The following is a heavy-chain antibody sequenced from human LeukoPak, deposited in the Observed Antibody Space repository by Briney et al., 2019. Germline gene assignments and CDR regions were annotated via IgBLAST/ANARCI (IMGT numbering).Heavy chain of an antibody. Sequence: KPSETLSLTCTVSGGSISSYYWSWIRQPPGKGLEWIGEINHSGSTNYNPSLKSRVTISVDTSKNQFSLKLSSVTAADTAVYYCARESSSSSCVDYWGQGTLVTVSS. J-gene: IGHJ4*02. V-gene: IGHV4-34*01. CDR3: ARESSSSSCVDY. CDR2: INHSGST. CDR1: GGSISSYY. D-gene: IGHD6-13*01.